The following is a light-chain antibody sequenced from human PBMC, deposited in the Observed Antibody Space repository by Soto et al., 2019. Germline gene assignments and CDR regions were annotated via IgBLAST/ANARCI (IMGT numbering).Light chain of an antibody. CDR1: QIVSSSY. CDR3: QQYNNWPPWT. J-gene: IGKJ1*01. CDR2: AAS. V-gene: IGKV3-20*01. Sequence: EIVLTQSPGTLSLSPGERATLSCRASQIVSSSYLAWYQQKPGQAPRLLIYAASTRATGIPDRFSGSGSGTDFTLTISRLEPEDFAVYYCQQYNNWPPWTFGQGTKVDIK.